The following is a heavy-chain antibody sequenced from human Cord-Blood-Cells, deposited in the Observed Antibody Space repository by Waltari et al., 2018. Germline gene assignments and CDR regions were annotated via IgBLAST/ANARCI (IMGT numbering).Heavy chain of an antibody. J-gene: IGHJ4*02. Sequence: EVQLVESGGGLVQHGGSLRLSCVASGFTLSSYWMHLVRQDPGKGLVWVSRINSDGSSTSYADSVKGRFTISRDNAKNTLYLQMNSLRAEDTAVYYCARGAPWGSEGDYWGQGTLVTVSS. V-gene: IGHV3-74*01. D-gene: IGHD7-27*01. CDR3: ARGAPWGSEGDY. CDR2: INSDGSST. CDR1: GFTLSSYW.